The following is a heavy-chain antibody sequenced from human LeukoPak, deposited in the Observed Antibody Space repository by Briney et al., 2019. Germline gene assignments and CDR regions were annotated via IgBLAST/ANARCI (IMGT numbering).Heavy chain of an antibody. J-gene: IGHJ4*02. V-gene: IGHV1-69*13. CDR1: GGTFSSYA. D-gene: IGHD3-16*01. CDR3: ARAPKGGSYFGY. Sequence: SVKVSCKASGGTFSSYAISWVRQAPGQGLEWMGGITPIFGTANYAQKFQGRVTITADESTSTAYMELSSLRSEDTAVYYCARAPKGGSYFGYWGQGTLVTVSS. CDR2: ITPIFGTA.